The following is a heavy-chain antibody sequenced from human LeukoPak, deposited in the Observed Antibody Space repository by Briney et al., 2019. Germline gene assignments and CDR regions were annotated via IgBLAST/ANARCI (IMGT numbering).Heavy chain of an antibody. J-gene: IGHJ4*02. CDR2: IRSDSSNT. D-gene: IGHD2-8*01. CDR3: AGDSAYAFDY. CDR1: GFTFSAYE. Sequence: GGSLRLSCAASGFTFSAYEMNWLRQAPGKGLEWVSHIRSDSSNTYYVDSVKGRFTISRDNAKNLLYPQMNSLRAEDTAVYYCAGDSAYAFDYWGQGILVTVSS. V-gene: IGHV3-48*01.